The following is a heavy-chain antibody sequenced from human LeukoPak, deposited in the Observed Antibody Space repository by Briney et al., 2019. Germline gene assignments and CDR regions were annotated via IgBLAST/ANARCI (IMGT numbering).Heavy chain of an antibody. Sequence: GGSLRLSCAASGFTFSDYYMSWIRQAPGKGLEWVSYISSSSSYTNYADSVKGRFTISRDNAKNSLYLQMNSLRADDTAVYYCARASVTTVTLDYWGQGTLVTVSS. CDR3: ARASVTTVTLDY. CDR2: ISSSSSYT. CDR1: GFTFSDYY. J-gene: IGHJ4*02. D-gene: IGHD4-17*01. V-gene: IGHV3-11*03.